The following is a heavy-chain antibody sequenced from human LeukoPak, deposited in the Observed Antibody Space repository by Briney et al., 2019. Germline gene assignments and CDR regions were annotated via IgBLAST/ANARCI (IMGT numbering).Heavy chain of an antibody. J-gene: IGHJ4*02. CDR1: GSSISSSSYY. D-gene: IGHD5-24*01. V-gene: IGHV4-39*01. CDR3: AWHQVEMATVDY. CDR2: IYYSGST. Sequence: PSETLSLTCTVSGSSISSSSYYWGWIRQPTGKGLEWIGSIYYSGSTYYNPSLKSRVTISVDTSKNQFSLKLSSVTAADTAVYYCAWHQVEMATVDYWGQGTLVTVSS.